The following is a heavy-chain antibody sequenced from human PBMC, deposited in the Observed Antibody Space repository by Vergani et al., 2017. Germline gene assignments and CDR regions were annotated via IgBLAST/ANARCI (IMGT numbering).Heavy chain of an antibody. CDR2: ISGSGGNT. Sequence: EVQLLESGGGLVQPGGSLRLSCGASGFTFSSYAMTLVRQAPGKGLEWVSAISGSGGNTFYTDSVKGRFTISRDNSKDTLYLQMHSLRVEDTALYYCAKFPLNITTPDRGDFWGQGSLVTVSS. CDR3: AKFPLNITTPDRGDF. V-gene: IGHV3-23*01. J-gene: IGHJ4*02. CDR1: GFTFSSYA. D-gene: IGHD1-1*01.